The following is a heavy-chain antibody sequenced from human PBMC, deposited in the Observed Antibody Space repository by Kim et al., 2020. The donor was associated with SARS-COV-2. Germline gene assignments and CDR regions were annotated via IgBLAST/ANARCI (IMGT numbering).Heavy chain of an antibody. V-gene: IGHV4-4*07. Sequence: SETLSLICTVSGGSFSIYHWTWIRQPAGKGLEWIGRIYVSGRTNYNPSLGGRVTMSVDTSQNQMSLRLSSVTAADTAMYYCARQVAGTDRRFDYWGQGILVTVSS. J-gene: IGHJ4*02. CDR2: IYVSGRT. CDR3: ARQVAGTDRRFDY. CDR1: GGSFSIYH. D-gene: IGHD6-19*01.